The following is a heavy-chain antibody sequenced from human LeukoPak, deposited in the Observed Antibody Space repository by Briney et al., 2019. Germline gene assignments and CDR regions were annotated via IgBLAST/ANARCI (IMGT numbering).Heavy chain of an antibody. J-gene: IGHJ6*02. CDR3: ARFRIGSSSRTYYYYGMDV. Sequence: GGSLRLSCAASGFTFSSYDMHWVRHATGKGLEWVSAIGTAGDTYYPGSVKGRFTISRENAKNSLYLQMNSLRAEDTAVYYCARFRIGSSSRTYYYYGMDVWGQGTTVTVSS. D-gene: IGHD6-6*01. CDR2: IGTAGDT. V-gene: IGHV3-13*01. CDR1: GFTFSSYD.